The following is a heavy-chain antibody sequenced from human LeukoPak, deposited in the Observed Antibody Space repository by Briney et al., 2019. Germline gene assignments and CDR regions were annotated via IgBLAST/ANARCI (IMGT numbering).Heavy chain of an antibody. CDR3: ASVVGASQKFGY. CDR1: GGSISSYY. V-gene: IGHV3-48*01. D-gene: IGHD1-26*01. Sequence: PSETLSLTCTVSGGSISSYYWSWVRQAPGKGLEWVSYISSSSSTIYYADSVKGRFTISRDNAKNSLYLQMNSLRAEDTAVYYCASVVGASQKFGYWGQGTLVTVSS. CDR2: ISSSSSTI. J-gene: IGHJ4*02.